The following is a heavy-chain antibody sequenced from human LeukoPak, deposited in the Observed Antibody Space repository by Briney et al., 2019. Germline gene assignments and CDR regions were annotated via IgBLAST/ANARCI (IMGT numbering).Heavy chain of an antibody. J-gene: IGHJ5*02. V-gene: IGHV5-51*01. CDR2: IYPGDSDT. CDR3: ARQEAAAGTWWFDP. CDR1: GYSFTSYW. D-gene: IGHD6-13*01. Sequence: GESLKISCKGSGYSFTSYWIGWVRQLPGKGLEWMGNIYPGDSDTRYSPSFKGQVTISADKSISTAYLQWSSLKASDTAMYYCARQEAAAGTWWFDPWGQGTLVTVSS.